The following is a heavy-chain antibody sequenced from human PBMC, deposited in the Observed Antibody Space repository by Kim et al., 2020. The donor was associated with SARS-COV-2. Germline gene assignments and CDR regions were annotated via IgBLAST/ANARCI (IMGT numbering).Heavy chain of an antibody. Sequence: SETLSLTCTVSGGSISSSSYYWGWIRQPPGKGLEWIGSIYYSGSTYYNPSLKSRVTISVDTSKNQFSLKLSSVTAADTAVYYCARPSSWSKNYVQYGDVWGQGTTVTVSS. CDR2: IYYSGST. CDR3: ARPSSWSKNYVQYGDV. CDR1: GGSISSSSYY. D-gene: IGHD6-13*01. V-gene: IGHV4-39*01. J-gene: IGHJ6*02.